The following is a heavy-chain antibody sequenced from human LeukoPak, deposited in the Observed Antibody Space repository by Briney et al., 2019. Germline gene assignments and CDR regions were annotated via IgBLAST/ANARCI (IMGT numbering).Heavy chain of an antibody. CDR1: GFTFSSYA. D-gene: IGHD5-12*01. J-gene: IGHJ4*02. Sequence: PGGSLRLSCAASGFTFSSYAMHWVRQAPGKGLEYVSAISSNGGSTYYANSVKGRSTISRDNSKNTLYLQMGSLRAEDMAVYYCAREGLRASFDYWGQGTLVTVSS. CDR3: AREGLRASFDY. CDR2: ISSNGGST. V-gene: IGHV3-64*01.